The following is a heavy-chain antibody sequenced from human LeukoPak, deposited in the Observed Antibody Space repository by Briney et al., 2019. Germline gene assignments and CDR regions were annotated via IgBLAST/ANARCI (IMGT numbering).Heavy chain of an antibody. CDR3: ARVQTEEKYYYYYYGMDV. CDR2: ISYDGSNK. Sequence: GRSLRLSCAASGFTFSSYAMHWVRQAPGKGLEWVAVISYDGSNKYYADPVKGRFTISRDNSKNTLYLQMNSLRAEDTAVYYCARVQTEEKYYYYYYGMDVWGQGTTVTVSS. CDR1: GFTFSSYA. J-gene: IGHJ6*02. D-gene: IGHD4-11*01. V-gene: IGHV3-30-3*01.